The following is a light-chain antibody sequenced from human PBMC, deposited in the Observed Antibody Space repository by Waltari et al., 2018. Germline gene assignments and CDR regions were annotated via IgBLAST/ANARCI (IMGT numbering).Light chain of an antibody. J-gene: IGKJ1*01. Sequence: DIVMTQSPDSLAVSLGERATINCKSSQRVLYNSNDKNYVSWYQQKPGQPPKLLIYWASTRESGVPDRFSGSGSGTDFTLTISSLQAEDVAVYYCQQYYRSRTFGQGTKVEIK. CDR3: QQYYRSRT. CDR2: WAS. V-gene: IGKV4-1*01. CDR1: QRVLYNSNDKNY.